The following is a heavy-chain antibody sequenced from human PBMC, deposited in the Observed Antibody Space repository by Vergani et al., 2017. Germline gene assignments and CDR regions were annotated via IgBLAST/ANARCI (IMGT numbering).Heavy chain of an antibody. D-gene: IGHD3-22*01. CDR2: IYYSGST. CDR3: ARADWCDSIGYYYDY. V-gene: IGHV4-30-4*08. Sequence: QVQLQESGPGLVKPSQTLSLTCTVSGGSISSGDYYWSWLRQPPGKGLEWIGYIYYSGSTYYTPSLKSRVTISVDTSKNQFSLKLSSVTAADTAVYYGARADWCDSIGYYYDYWGQGTLVTVSS. CDR1: GGSISSGDYY. J-gene: IGHJ4*02.